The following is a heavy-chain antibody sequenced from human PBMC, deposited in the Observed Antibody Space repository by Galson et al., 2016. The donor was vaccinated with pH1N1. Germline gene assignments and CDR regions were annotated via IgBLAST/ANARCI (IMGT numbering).Heavy chain of an antibody. V-gene: IGHV1-2*06. Sequence: SVKVSCKASGYRFSGYYIHWVRQAPGQGLEWMGRINPSRGGTKFAQKFQGRVILTRDTSITTAYMEGDALSSDDAAVYYGARDLYGVCQLLSYYDYGLDVWGQGTTVTDSS. CDR3: ARDLYGVCQLLSYYDYGLDV. CDR2: INPSRGGT. CDR1: GYRFSGYY. D-gene: IGHD2-8*01. J-gene: IGHJ6*01.